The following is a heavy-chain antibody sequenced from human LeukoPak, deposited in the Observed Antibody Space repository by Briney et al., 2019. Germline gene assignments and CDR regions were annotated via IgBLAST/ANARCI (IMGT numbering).Heavy chain of an antibody. Sequence: GGSLRLSCTVSGFTVSSNSMSWVRQALGKGLEWVSFIYSGGNTHYSDSVKGRFTISRDNSKNTLYLQMNSLRAEDTAVYYCARRAGEYSHPYDYWGQGTLVTVSS. CDR1: GFTVSSNS. J-gene: IGHJ4*02. CDR3: ARRAGEYSHPYDY. V-gene: IGHV3-53*01. CDR2: IYSGGNT. D-gene: IGHD4-17*01.